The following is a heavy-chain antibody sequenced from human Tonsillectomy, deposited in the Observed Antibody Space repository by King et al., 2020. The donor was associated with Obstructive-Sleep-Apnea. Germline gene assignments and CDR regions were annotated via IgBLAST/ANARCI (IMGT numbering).Heavy chain of an antibody. J-gene: IGHJ6*02. Sequence: QLVQSGGGLVKPGGSLRLSCAASGFTFSDYYMSWIRQAPGRGLEWVSYISSSSSYTNYADSVKGRFTISRDNAKNSLYLQMNSLRAEDTAVYYCARDVSYYDFWSGYPVGGMDVWGQGTTVTVSS. D-gene: IGHD3-3*01. CDR2: ISSSSSYT. V-gene: IGHV3-11*06. CDR1: GFTFSDYY. CDR3: ARDVSYYDFWSGYPVGGMDV.